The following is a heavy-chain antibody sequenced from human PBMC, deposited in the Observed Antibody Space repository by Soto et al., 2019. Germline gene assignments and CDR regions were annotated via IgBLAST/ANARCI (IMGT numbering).Heavy chain of an antibody. D-gene: IGHD6-13*01. CDR2: INPNSGGT. CDR1: GLTFSSSA. CDR3: ARSAIAAAEANWFDP. J-gene: IGHJ5*02. V-gene: IGHV1-2*04. Sequence: ASVKVSCKASGLTFSSSAVQWVRQAPGQGLEWMGWINPNSGGTNYAQKFQGWVTMTRDTSISTAYMELSRLRSDDTAVYYCARSAIAAAEANWFDPWGQGTLVTSPQ.